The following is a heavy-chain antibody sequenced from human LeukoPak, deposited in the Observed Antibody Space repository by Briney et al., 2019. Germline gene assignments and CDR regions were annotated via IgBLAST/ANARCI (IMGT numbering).Heavy chain of an antibody. CDR1: GFRFSDYY. V-gene: IGHV3-11*01. J-gene: IGHJ4*02. CDR3: ARWGYGFKGADY. D-gene: IGHD5-18*01. Sequence: GGSLRLSCAASGFRFSDYYMSWIRHAPGKGLELISYITNTGYTKYYADSVKGRFSISRDNSYNSLFLQMNGLRAEDTAVYYCARWGYGFKGADYWGQGTLVSVSS. CDR2: ITNTGYTK.